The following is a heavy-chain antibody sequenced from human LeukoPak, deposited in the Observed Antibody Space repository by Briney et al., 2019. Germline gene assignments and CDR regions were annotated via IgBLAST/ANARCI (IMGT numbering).Heavy chain of an antibody. J-gene: IGHJ6*03. Sequence: GGSLRLSCAASGFTVSRNYMSWVRQAPGKGLEWVAVISYDGSNKYYADSVKGRFTISRDNSKNTLYLQMNSLRAEDTAVYYCARDGASLVDTAMADYMDVWGKGTTVTVSS. CDR2: ISYDGSNK. CDR1: GFTVSRNY. CDR3: ARDGASLVDTAMADYMDV. V-gene: IGHV3-30-3*01. D-gene: IGHD5-18*01.